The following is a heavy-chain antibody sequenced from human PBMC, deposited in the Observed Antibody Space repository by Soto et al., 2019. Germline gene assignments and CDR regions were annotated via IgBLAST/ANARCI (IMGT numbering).Heavy chain of an antibody. V-gene: IGHV3-30-3*01. CDR2: ISYDGSNK. J-gene: IGHJ3*02. CDR1: GFTFSSYA. CDR3: ARDSGVATRYAFDI. Sequence: GGSLRLSCAASGFTFSSYAMHWVRQAPGKGLEWVAVISYDGSNKYYADSVKGRFTISRDNSKNTLYLQMNSLRAEDTAVYYCARDSGVATRYAFDIWGRGTMVTVSS. D-gene: IGHD5-12*01.